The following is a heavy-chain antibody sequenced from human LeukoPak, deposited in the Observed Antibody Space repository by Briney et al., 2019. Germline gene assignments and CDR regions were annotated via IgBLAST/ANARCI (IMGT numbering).Heavy chain of an antibody. CDR3: AKEDCSSTSCPNLDH. CDR1: GLSSSSYG. V-gene: IGHV3-30*02. J-gene: IGHJ4*02. D-gene: IGHD2-2*01. CDR2: IRYHGTDK. Sequence: GGSLRLSCVASGLSSSSYGMHWVRQAPGKGLEWVAFIRYHGTDKYYADSVKGRFTISRDNSKNTLYLQMNSLRDEDTAMYFCAKEDCSSTSCPNLDHWGQGTLVTVSS.